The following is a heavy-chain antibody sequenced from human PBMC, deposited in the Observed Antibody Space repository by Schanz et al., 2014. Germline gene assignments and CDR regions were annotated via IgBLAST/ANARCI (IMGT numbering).Heavy chain of an antibody. V-gene: IGHV3-48*01. CDR3: ARDAVALVPEYFMDV. D-gene: IGHD2-15*01. J-gene: IGHJ6*03. Sequence: EVQLVESGGSLVQPGGSLRLSCAASGFTFRSYSMNWVRQAPGKGLEWISYISSTSRATYYADSVKGRFTISRDNSMNTLHLQMDGLRVEDTAVYYCARDAVALVPEYFMDVWGKGTPVTVSS. CDR1: GFTFRSYS. CDR2: ISSTSRAT.